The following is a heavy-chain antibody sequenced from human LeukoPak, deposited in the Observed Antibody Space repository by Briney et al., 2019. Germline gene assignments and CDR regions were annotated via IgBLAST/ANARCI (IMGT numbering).Heavy chain of an antibody. CDR3: AGLGLVGSCNGGWCYQIGS. Sequence: PSETLSLTCSVSGGSIRSYFWGWIRHPPGKGLEWIGYIYYTGSTHYNPSLKSRVAMSVDASKNQFSLKLTSVSTADTAKYFCAGLGLVGSCNGGWCYQIGSWGQGTLVTVSA. V-gene: IGHV4-59*01. CDR2: IYYTGST. J-gene: IGHJ4*02. D-gene: IGHD2-15*01. CDR1: GGSIRSYF.